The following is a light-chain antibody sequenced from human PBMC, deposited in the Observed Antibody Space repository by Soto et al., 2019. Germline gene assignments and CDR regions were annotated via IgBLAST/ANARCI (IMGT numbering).Light chain of an antibody. Sequence: EIVMTQSPATLSVSPGERATLSCRASQSVSSNLAWYQQKPGQAPRLLIYGASTRATGIPARFSGSGSGTEFTLTISSLQSEHFTVYYCQHYNNWSRTFGQGTKVEIK. CDR3: QHYNNWSRT. CDR1: QSVSSN. J-gene: IGKJ1*01. V-gene: IGKV3-15*01. CDR2: GAS.